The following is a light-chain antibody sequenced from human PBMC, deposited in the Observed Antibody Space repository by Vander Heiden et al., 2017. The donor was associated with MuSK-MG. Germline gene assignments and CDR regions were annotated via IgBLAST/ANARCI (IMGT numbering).Light chain of an antibody. CDR3: QSADSSGTYVV. CDR2: KDS. J-gene: IGLJ2*01. V-gene: IGLV3-25*03. Sequence: SYALTQPPSVSVSPGQTARITRPGDALPKQYAYWYQQKPGQAPVLVIYKDSERPSGIPERFSGASSGTTVTLTISGVQAEDEADYYCQSADSSGTYVVFGGGTKLTVL. CDR1: ALPKQY.